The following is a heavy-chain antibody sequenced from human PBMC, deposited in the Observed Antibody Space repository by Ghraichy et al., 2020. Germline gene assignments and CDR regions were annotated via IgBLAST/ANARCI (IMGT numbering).Heavy chain of an antibody. CDR2: ISGSGGST. CDR1: VFTFSSYA. CDR3: AKDEVPSIAVAGHDP. J-gene: IGHJ5*02. Sequence: GGSLRLSCAASVFTFSSYAMSWVRQAPGKGLEWVSAISGSGGSTYYADSVKGRFTLSRDNSKNTLYLQMNSLRAEDTAVYYCAKDEVPSIAVAGHDPWGQGTLVTVSS. V-gene: IGHV3-23*01. D-gene: IGHD6-19*01.